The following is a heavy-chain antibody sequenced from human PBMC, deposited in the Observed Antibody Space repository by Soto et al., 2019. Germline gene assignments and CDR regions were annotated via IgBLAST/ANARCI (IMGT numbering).Heavy chain of an antibody. Sequence: GGSLRLSCAISGFSVSSNYLSWVRQAPGKGLEWVSVHYSGGSTYYADSVQGRFTISRDKSNNTLYLQMRRVRAEDTAVYFCARQRNPRRQVGATSPLDPWGQGTQVTVPS. CDR2: HYSGGST. V-gene: IGHV3-53*01. D-gene: IGHD1-26*01. J-gene: IGHJ5*02. CDR1: GFSVSSNY. CDR3: ARQRNPRRQVGATSPLDP.